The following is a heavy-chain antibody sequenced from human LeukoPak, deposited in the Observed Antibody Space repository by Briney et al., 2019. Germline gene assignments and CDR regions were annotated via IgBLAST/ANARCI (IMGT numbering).Heavy chain of an antibody. J-gene: IGHJ4*02. Sequence: SETLSLTCAVYGGSFSGYYWSWIRQPPGKGLEWIGEINHSGSTNYNPSLTSRVTISVDTSKNQFSLKLSSVTAADTAVYYCARVESVVPAAMHSVVAANGDYFDYWGQGTLVTVSS. CDR1: GGSFSGYY. CDR3: ARVESVVPAAMHSVVAANGDYFDY. V-gene: IGHV4-34*01. D-gene: IGHD2-2*01. CDR2: INHSGST.